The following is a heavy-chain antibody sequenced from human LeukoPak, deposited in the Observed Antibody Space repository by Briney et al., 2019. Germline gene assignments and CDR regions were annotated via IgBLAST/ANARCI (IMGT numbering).Heavy chain of an antibody. CDR3: ARGPAVSGSSGNWFDP. Sequence: ASVKVSCKASGYTFTSYYMHWVRQAPGQGLEWMGIINPSGGSTSYAQKFQGRVTMTRDMSTSTVYMELSSLRSEDTAVYYCARGPAVSGSSGNWFDPWGQGTLVTVSS. J-gene: IGHJ5*02. CDR1: GYTFTSYY. V-gene: IGHV1-46*01. CDR2: INPSGGST. D-gene: IGHD6-6*01.